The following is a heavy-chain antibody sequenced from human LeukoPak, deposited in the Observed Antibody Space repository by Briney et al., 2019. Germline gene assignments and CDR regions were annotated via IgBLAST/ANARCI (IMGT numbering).Heavy chain of an antibody. Sequence: GGSLRLSCAASGFTFSNYWMHWVRQAPGKGLVWVSHINTDGSGTIYADSVKGRFTISRDNAKNTLYLQMNSLRAEDTAVYYCARPPRYGCSSHNCYSWLDPWGHGTLVTV. D-gene: IGHD2-2*01. CDR1: GFTFSNYW. V-gene: IGHV3-74*01. J-gene: IGHJ5*02. CDR2: INTDGSGT. CDR3: ARPPRYGCSSHNCYSWLDP.